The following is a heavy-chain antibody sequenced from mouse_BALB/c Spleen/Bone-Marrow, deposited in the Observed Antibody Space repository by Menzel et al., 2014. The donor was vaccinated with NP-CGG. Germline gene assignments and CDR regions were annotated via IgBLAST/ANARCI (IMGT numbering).Heavy chain of an antibody. CDR3: TITTTASYATDY. CDR1: GYTFTSYW. V-gene: IGHV1S22*01. Sequence: LQQSGSELVRPGASVKLSCKASGYTFTSYWMHWVKQRPGQGLEWIGNIYPGSGRTNYDEKFKSKATLTVDTSSSTAYMQLSSLTSEDSAVYFCTITTTASYATDYWGQGTSVTVSS. CDR2: IYPGSGRT. J-gene: IGHJ4*01. D-gene: IGHD1-1*01.